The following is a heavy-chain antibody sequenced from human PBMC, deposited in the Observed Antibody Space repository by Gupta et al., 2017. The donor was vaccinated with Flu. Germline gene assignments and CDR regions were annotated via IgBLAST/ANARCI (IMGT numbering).Heavy chain of an antibody. Sequence: QVQLVQSGAGVKKPGASVKVSCKVSGYTLTELSMHGVRRAPGKGLEWMGGFDPEGGETIYAQKFQGKVTMTEDTSTDTAYMELSSLRSEDTAVYYCAARIAFRYSSGWYNYYYYGMDVWGQGTTVTVSS. D-gene: IGHD6-19*01. CDR3: AARIAFRYSSGWYNYYYYGMDV. CDR2: FDPEGGET. CDR1: GYTLTELS. J-gene: IGHJ6*02. V-gene: IGHV1-24*01.